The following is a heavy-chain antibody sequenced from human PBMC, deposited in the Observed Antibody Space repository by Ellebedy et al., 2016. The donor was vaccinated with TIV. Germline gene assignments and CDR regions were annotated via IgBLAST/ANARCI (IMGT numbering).Heavy chain of an antibody. CDR3: ATEPPLDRGVITF. CDR2: ISGYNGNT. CDR1: SYTFTNYG. D-gene: IGHD3-10*01. V-gene: IGHV1-18*01. J-gene: IGHJ4*02. Sequence: AASVKVSCKASSYTFTNYGLTWVRQAPGQGLEWMGWISGYNGNTNYAQKLQGRVTMTTETSTSTAYMELRSLRSDDTAVYYCATEPPLDRGVITFWGQGTLVTVYS.